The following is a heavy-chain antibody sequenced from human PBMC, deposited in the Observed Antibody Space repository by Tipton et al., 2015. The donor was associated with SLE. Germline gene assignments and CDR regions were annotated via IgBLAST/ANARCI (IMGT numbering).Heavy chain of an antibody. V-gene: IGHV4-59*01. CDR1: GGSISNYY. CDR2: MYDSGST. Sequence: TLSLTCTVSGGSISNYYWSWIRQPPGKGLVWIGYMYDSGSTTYNPSLKSRVTISVDASKNQFSLNLSSVTAADTAVYYCARGAVLIQDNSWFDPWGQGTLLTVSS. J-gene: IGHJ5*02. D-gene: IGHD2-21*01. CDR3: ARGAVLIQDNSWFDP.